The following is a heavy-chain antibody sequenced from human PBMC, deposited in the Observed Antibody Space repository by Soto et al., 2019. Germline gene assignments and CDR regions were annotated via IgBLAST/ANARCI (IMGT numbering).Heavy chain of an antibody. CDR3: ARVLTAAGFDY. CDR1: GYSFISSE. J-gene: IGHJ4*02. V-gene: IGHV1-8*01. Sequence: VKVSCKASGYSFISSEINWVRQATGQGLEWVGQMNPNTGYTESAQKLQGRVTMTTDTSTSTAYMELRSLRSDDTAVYYCARVLTAAGFDYWGQGTLVTVS. CDR2: MNPNTGYT. D-gene: IGHD6-13*01.